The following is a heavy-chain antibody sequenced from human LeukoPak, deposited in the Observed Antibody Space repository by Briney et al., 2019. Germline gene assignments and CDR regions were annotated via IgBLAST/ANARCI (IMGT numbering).Heavy chain of an antibody. Sequence: GGSLRLSCAASGFTFSSYWMHWVRQAPGKGLEWVAVISYDGSNKYYADSVKGRFTISRDNSKNTLYLQMNSLRPEDAAVYYCANLPLWGQGTLVTVSS. CDR2: ISYDGSNK. CDR3: ANLPL. CDR1: GFTFSSYW. J-gene: IGHJ4*02. V-gene: IGHV3-30*18.